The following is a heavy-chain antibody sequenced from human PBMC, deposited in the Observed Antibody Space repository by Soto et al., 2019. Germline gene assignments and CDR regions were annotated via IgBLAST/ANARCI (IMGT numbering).Heavy chain of an antibody. V-gene: IGHV1-8*01. J-gene: IGHJ4*02. CDR3: ARVVRIAAQTYDY. CDR2: MNPNSGNT. D-gene: IGHD6-6*01. Sequence: GASVKVSCKASGYTFTSYDINWVRQATGQGLEWMGWMNPNSGNTGYAQKFQGRVTMTRDTSTSTVYMELSSLRSEDTAVYYCARVVRIAAQTYDYWGQGTLVTVSS. CDR1: GYTFTSYD.